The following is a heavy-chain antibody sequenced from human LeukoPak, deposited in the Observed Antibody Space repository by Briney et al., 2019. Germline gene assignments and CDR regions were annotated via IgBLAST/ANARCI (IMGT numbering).Heavy chain of an antibody. CDR1: GYTFTDYY. J-gene: IGHJ4*02. V-gene: IGHV1-2*02. CDR2: INPKIGGT. Sequence: ASVKVSCKASGYTFTDYYIQWVRPAPGQGLEWMGWINPKIGGTNYAQKFQGRVTMTRDTSISTAYMELSSLRSDDTAVFYCTILNSDRVWGQGTLVTVSS. D-gene: IGHD1-1*01. CDR3: TILNSDRV.